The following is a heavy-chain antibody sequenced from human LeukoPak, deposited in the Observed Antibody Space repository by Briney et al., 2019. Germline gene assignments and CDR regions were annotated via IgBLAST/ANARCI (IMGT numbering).Heavy chain of an antibody. Sequence: GGSLRLSCAASGFTFSSYGMHWVRQAPGKGLEWVAFIRYDGSNKYYADSVKGRFTISRDNSKNTLYLQMNSLRAEDTAVYYCAKDRSIAAHATGGYFDYWGQGTLVTVSS. CDR2: IRYDGSNK. J-gene: IGHJ4*02. CDR3: AKDRSIAAHATGGYFDY. V-gene: IGHV3-30*02. CDR1: GFTFSSYG. D-gene: IGHD6-6*01.